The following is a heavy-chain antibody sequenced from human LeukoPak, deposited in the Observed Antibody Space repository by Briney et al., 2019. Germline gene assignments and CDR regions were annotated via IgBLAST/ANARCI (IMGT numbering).Heavy chain of an antibody. J-gene: IGHJ2*01. V-gene: IGHV3-23*01. CDR2: VSGSGDST. Sequence: GGSLRLSCAVSGFTFNNYAMTWVRQAPGKGLEWVSGVSGSGDSTYHADPVKGRFSISRDNSKNTLHLQMNSLRAEDTAVYYCAKGDSSGYYLGYWYFDLWGRGTLVTVSS. D-gene: IGHD3-22*01. CDR3: AKGDSSGYYLGYWYFDL. CDR1: GFTFNNYA.